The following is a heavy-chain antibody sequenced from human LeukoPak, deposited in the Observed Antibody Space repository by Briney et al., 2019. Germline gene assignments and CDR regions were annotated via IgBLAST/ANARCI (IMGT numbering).Heavy chain of an antibody. V-gene: IGHV1-8*01. CDR2: MNPNSGNT. CDR1: GYTFTSYD. Sequence: ASVKVSCKASGYTFTSYDINWVRQATGQGLEWMGGMNPNSGNTGYAQTCQRRVTMTRNTSISTAYMELSSLRSEDTAVYYCASTSGYSSSWYERDDYWGQGTLVTVSS. J-gene: IGHJ4*02. D-gene: IGHD6-13*01. CDR3: ASTSGYSSSWYERDDY.